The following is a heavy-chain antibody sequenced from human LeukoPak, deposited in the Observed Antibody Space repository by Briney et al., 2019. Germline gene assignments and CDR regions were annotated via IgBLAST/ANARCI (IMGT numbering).Heavy chain of an antibody. Sequence: GGSLRLSCAASGFAFSSYGIHWVRQAPGKGLEWVAVISYDGTNKYYADSVKGRITISRDNSENTLYLQMSSLRAEDTAVYYCARDMNNRGASDIWGQGTMVTVSS. J-gene: IGHJ3*02. D-gene: IGHD1/OR15-1a*01. CDR1: GFAFSSYG. V-gene: IGHV3-30*03. CDR2: ISYDGTNK. CDR3: ARDMNNRGASDI.